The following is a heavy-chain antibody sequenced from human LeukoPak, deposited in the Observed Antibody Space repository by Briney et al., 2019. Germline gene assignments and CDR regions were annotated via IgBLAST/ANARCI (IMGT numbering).Heavy chain of an antibody. Sequence: GGSLRLSCAASGFTFRNYAMAWVRQAPGKGLEWVSSIRNFGETHYADSVRGRFIISRDNSQNTLYLQMNSLRAEDSALYYCANIPPFDYGDYAIRLDLGQGTLVAVSS. J-gene: IGHJ4*02. CDR2: IRNFGET. D-gene: IGHD4-17*01. V-gene: IGHV3-23*01. CDR3: ANIPPFDYGDYAIRLD. CDR1: GFTFRNYA.